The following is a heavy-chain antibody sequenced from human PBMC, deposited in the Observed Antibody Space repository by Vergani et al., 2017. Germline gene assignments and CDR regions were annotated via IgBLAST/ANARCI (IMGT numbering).Heavy chain of an antibody. J-gene: IGHJ4*02. D-gene: IGHD1-1*01. CDR3: ARHTTYTDS. Sequence: EVELVQSGPEMRKPGESLKISCKGSEYSFGNYWIGWVCQMPGKCLEWMGIIYPAESDTRYSTSFQGQVTISADKSISTAFLQWDSLKASDTALYYCARHTTYTDSWGQGTLVTVSS. V-gene: IGHV5-51*01. CDR2: IYPAESDT. CDR1: EYSFGNYW.